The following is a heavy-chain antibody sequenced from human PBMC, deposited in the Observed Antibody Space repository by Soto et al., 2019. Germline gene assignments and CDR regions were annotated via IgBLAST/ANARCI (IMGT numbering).Heavy chain of an antibody. Sequence: SETLSLTCAVYGGSFSGYYWSWIRQPPGKGLEWIGEINHSGSTNYNPSLKSRVTISVDTSKNQFSLKLSSVTAADTAVYYCARGPIVPAAMWYYYYYGMDVWGQGTTVTVSS. CDR2: INHSGST. J-gene: IGHJ6*02. D-gene: IGHD2-2*01. V-gene: IGHV4-34*01. CDR3: ARGPIVPAAMWYYYYYGMDV. CDR1: GGSFSGYY.